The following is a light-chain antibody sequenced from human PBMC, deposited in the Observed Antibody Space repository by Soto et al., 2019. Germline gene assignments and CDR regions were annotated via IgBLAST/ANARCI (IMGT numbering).Light chain of an antibody. V-gene: IGLV2-14*01. CDR1: SSDVGGYNY. Sequence: QSVLTQPASVSGSPGQSITISCTGTSSDVGGYNYVYWYQQHPGKDPKLMIYDVSNRPSGVSNRFSGSESGNTASLTISGLQAGEGADYYCSEYTSSRTVVFGGETNVTVL. CDR3: SEYTSSRTVV. J-gene: IGLJ2*01. CDR2: DVS.